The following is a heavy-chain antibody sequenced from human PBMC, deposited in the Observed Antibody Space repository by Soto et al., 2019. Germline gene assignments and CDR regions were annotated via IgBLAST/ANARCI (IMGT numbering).Heavy chain of an antibody. CDR3: ARHHKKNWFDP. CDR2: IYYSGST. J-gene: IGHJ5*02. Sequence: KASETLSLTCTISGGSISSYYWSWIRQPPGKGLEWIGYIYYSGSTNYNPSLKSRVTISVDTSKNQFSLKLSSVTAADTAVYYCARHHKKNWFDPWGQGTLVTVSS. CDR1: GGSISSYY. V-gene: IGHV4-59*01.